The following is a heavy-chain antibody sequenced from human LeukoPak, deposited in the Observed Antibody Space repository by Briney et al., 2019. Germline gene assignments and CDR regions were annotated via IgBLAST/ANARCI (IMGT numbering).Heavy chain of an antibody. J-gene: IGHJ3*02. V-gene: IGHV3-7*01. CDR3: ARDRDSSGWYDGDAFDI. D-gene: IGHD6-19*01. CDR2: INGDGSEK. CDR1: GFTSSSYW. Sequence: GGSLRLSCAASGFTSSSYWMYWVRQAPGKGLEWVGNINGDGSEKHYVDSVQGRFTISRDNAKNSLYLQMNSLRAEDTAVYYCARDRDSSGWYDGDAFDIWGQGTMVTVSS.